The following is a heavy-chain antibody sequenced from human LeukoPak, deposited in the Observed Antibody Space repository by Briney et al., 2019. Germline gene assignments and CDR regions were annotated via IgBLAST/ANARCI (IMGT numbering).Heavy chain of an antibody. J-gene: IGHJ5*02. CDR3: ATAMLRVWQCPGHGKTQNWFDP. CDR2: HVTSDCRT. D-gene: IGHD6-19*01. CDR1: ELTFGSQG. V-gene: IGHV3-23*01. Sequence: GGSLRLSCSASELTFGSQGVRGVRPPPGQGLELVSIHVTSDCRTSYADSVKGRHTISRDNSKTTLCLQMKSLRVDDTAVSNCATAMLRVWQCPGHGKTQNWFDPRGRGTLVSVSS.